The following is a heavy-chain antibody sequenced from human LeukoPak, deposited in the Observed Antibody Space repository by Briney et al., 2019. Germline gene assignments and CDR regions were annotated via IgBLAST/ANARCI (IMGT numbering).Heavy chain of an antibody. CDR2: IYSGGNT. Sequence: GGSLRLSCTVSGFTVSSNSWSWVRQAPGKGLEWVSFIYSGGNTHYSDSVKGRFTISRDNSKNTLYLQMNSLRAEDMAVYYCAKDGGQGADYWGQGTLVSVSS. D-gene: IGHD3-16*01. V-gene: IGHV3-53*01. CDR3: AKDGGQGADY. CDR1: GFTVSSNS. J-gene: IGHJ4*02.